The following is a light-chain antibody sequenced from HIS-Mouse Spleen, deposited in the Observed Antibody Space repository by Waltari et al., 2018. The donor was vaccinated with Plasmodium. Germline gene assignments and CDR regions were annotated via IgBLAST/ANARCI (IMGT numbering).Light chain of an antibody. J-gene: IGLJ1*01. V-gene: IGLV2-14*01. CDR3: SSYTSSSTLLYV. CDR2: EVS. CDR1: SSDVGGYNY. Sequence: QSALTQPASVSGSPGQSITISCTGTSSDVGGYNYVSWYQQHPGNAPKLIIYEVSNRPAGVSNRFSGSKSGNTASLTISGLQAEDEADYYCSSYTSSSTLLYVFGTGTKVTVL.